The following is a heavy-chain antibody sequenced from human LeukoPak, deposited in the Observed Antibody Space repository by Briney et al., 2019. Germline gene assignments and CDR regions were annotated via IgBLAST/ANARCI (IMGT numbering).Heavy chain of an antibody. V-gene: IGHV1-2*02. Sequence: ASVKVSCKASGYTFTGYYMHWVRQAPGQGLEWMGWINPNSGGTNYAQKFQGRVTMTRYTSISTAYMELSRLRSDDTAVYYCAREIDDYGDRLDAFDIWGQGTMVTVSS. CDR2: INPNSGGT. D-gene: IGHD4-17*01. CDR3: AREIDDYGDRLDAFDI. J-gene: IGHJ3*02. CDR1: GYTFTGYY.